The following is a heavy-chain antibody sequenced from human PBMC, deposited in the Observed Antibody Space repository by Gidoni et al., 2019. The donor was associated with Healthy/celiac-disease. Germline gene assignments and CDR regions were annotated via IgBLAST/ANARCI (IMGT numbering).Heavy chain of an antibody. J-gene: IGHJ3*02. D-gene: IGHD2-15*01. CDR3: AREYCSGGSCYPDAFDT. CDR2: IIPIFGTA. Sequence: QVQLVQSGAEVKKPGSSVKVSCQASGGTFSSYAISWVRQAPGQGLEWMGGIIPIFGTANYAQKFQGRVTITADESTSTAYMELSSLRSEDTAVYYCAREYCSGGSCYPDAFDTWGQGTMVTVSS. V-gene: IGHV1-69*12. CDR1: GGTFSSYA.